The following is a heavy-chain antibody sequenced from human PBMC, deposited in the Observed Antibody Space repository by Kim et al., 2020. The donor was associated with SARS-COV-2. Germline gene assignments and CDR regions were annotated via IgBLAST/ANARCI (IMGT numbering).Heavy chain of an antibody. D-gene: IGHD3-10*01. V-gene: IGHV3-66*01. J-gene: IGHJ3*02. CDR2: IYSGGST. CDR3: ARDLTVTMVGGAFDI. CDR1: GFTVSSNY. Sequence: GGSLRLSCAASGFTVSSNYMSWVRQAPGKGLEWVSVIYSGGSTYYADSVKVRFTISRDNSKNTLYLQMNSLRAEDTAVYYCARDLTVTMVGGAFDIWGQGTMVTVSS.